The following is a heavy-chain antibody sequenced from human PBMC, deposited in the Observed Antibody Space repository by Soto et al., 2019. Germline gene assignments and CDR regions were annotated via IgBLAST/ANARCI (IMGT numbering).Heavy chain of an antibody. CDR3: AREKVLLWFGELPYYFDY. V-gene: IGHV3-30-3*01. Sequence: QVQLVESGGGVVQPGRSLRLSCAASGFTLSSYAMHWVRQAPGKGLEWVAVISYDGSNKYYADSVKGRFTISRDNSKNTLYLQMNSLRAEDTAVYYCAREKVLLWFGELPYYFDYWGQGTLVTVSS. CDR2: ISYDGSNK. D-gene: IGHD3-10*01. CDR1: GFTLSSYA. J-gene: IGHJ4*02.